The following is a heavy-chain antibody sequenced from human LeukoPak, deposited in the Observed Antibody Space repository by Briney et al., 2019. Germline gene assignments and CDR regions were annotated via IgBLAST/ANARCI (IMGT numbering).Heavy chain of an antibody. J-gene: IGHJ4*02. Sequence: GASVKVSCKASGYTFTSYYIHWVRQAPGQGLEWMGWINPNSGGTNYAQKFQGRVTMTRDTSISTTYMDLTRLRSDDTAVYYCAIGNGWELFKGDYWGQGTLVTVSS. V-gene: IGHV1-2*02. CDR3: AIGNGWELFKGDY. CDR2: INPNSGGT. CDR1: GYTFTSYY. D-gene: IGHD1-26*01.